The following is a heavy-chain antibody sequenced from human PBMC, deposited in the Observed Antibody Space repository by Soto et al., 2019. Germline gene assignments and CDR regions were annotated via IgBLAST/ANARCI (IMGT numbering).Heavy chain of an antibody. V-gene: IGHV4-34*01. J-gene: IGHJ4*02. D-gene: IGHD7-27*01. CDR2: INHSGST. CDR3: ARGWGRIFDY. Sequence: SETLSLTCAVYGGSFSGYYWSWIRQPPGKGLEWIGEINHSGSTNYNPSLKSRVTISVDTSKNQFSLKLSSVTAADTAVHYCARGWGRIFDYWGQGTLVTVSS. CDR1: GGSFSGYY.